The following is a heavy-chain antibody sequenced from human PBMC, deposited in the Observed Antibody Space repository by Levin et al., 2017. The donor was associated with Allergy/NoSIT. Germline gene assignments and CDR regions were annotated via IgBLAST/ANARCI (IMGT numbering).Heavy chain of an antibody. CDR3: ARTRGYSYQPFDH. CDR1: GYTFTAYY. J-gene: IGHJ4*02. Sequence: GESLKISCKASGYTFTAYYMHWVRQAPGQGLEWMGWINPNSGGTNYAQKFQGRVTMTRDTSISTAYMELTSLRSDDTAVYSCARTRGYSYQPFDHWGQGTLVSVSS. V-gene: IGHV1-2*02. CDR2: INPNSGGT. D-gene: IGHD5-18*01.